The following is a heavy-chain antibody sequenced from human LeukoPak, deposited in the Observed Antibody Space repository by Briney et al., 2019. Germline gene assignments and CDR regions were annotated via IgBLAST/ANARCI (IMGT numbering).Heavy chain of an antibody. Sequence: GKSLRLSCAASGFIFSDFDMHWVRQAPGKGLQWVALMSHNRVKDSYEDSVKGRFTISRDNSKNTLYLQMNSLRTEDTAVYYCAQEGIAVPHLTRGYFNLWGRGSLVTVSS. CDR2: MSHNRVKD. V-gene: IGHV3-30*18. CDR3: AQEGIAVPHLTRGYFNL. D-gene: IGHD6-13*01. CDR1: GFIFSDFD. J-gene: IGHJ2*01.